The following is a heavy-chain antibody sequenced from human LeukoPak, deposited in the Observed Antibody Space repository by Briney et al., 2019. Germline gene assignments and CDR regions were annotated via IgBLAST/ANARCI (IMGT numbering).Heavy chain of an antibody. Sequence: GGSLRLSCAASGFTFSSYSMNWVRQAPGKGLEWVSSITGGSTYIYYADSLKGRFTISRDNSKNTLSLQMNSLRAEDTAVYYCAKDHDYYGLESYWGQGTLVTVSS. CDR3: AKDHDYYGLESY. J-gene: IGHJ4*02. D-gene: IGHD3-10*01. CDR1: GFTFSSYS. CDR2: ITGGSTYI. V-gene: IGHV3-21*01.